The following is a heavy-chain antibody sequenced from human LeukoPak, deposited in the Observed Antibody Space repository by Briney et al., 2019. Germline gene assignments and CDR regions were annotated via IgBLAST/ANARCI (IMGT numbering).Heavy chain of an antibody. CDR1: GGSFSDNY. D-gene: IGHD6-13*01. CDR3: PRGRLTEHSSLLFDC. V-gene: IGHV4-34*01. Sequence: SETLSLTCAVNGGSFSDNYWSWVRQPPGEGLEWIGEINHSGATYYNPSLKSRLTLPVHTSKHQFSLKLSSVTAADPAVYYCPRGRLTEHSSLLFDCWRQGTLVTVSS. J-gene: IGHJ4*02. CDR2: INHSGAT.